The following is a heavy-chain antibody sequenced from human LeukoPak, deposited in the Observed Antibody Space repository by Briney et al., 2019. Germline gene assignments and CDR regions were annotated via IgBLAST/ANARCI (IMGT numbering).Heavy chain of an antibody. J-gene: IGHJ4*02. CDR3: ANRDGFNYGHY. CDR2: VRYDGSNK. CDR1: GFIFSNFA. Sequence: GGSLRLSCAASGFIFSNFAMHWVRQAPGKGLEWVAFVRYDGSNKYYADSVKGRFTISRDNSKNTLYLRMDSLRAEDTAVYYCANRDGFNYGHYWGQGTLVTVSS. D-gene: IGHD5-24*01. V-gene: IGHV3-30*02.